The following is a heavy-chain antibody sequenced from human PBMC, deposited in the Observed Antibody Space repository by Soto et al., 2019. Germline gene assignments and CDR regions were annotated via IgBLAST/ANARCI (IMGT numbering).Heavy chain of an antibody. D-gene: IGHD3-22*01. Sequence: TSETLSLTCTVSGGSISSGGYYWSWIRQHPGKGLEWIGYIYYSGSTYYNPSLKSRVTISVDTSKNQFSLKLSSVTAADTAVYYCARSGRGIYDSSGLLDYWGQGTLVTVSS. J-gene: IGHJ4*02. V-gene: IGHV4-31*03. CDR1: GGSISSGGYY. CDR2: IYYSGST. CDR3: ARSGRGIYDSSGLLDY.